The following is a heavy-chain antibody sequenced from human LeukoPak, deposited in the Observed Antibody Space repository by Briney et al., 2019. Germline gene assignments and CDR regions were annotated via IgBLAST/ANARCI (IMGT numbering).Heavy chain of an antibody. J-gene: IGHJ4*02. D-gene: IGHD5-12*01. Sequence: GGSLRLSCAASGFVFSSYEMNWVRQAPGKGLQWVSYISTSGTTIHYAVSVKGRFTLSRDNAENLVYLQMSSLRAEDTAVYYCASRQSYGGYDYWGQGTLVTVFS. CDR2: ISTSGTTI. CDR3: ASRQSYGGYDY. CDR1: GFVFSSYE. V-gene: IGHV3-48*03.